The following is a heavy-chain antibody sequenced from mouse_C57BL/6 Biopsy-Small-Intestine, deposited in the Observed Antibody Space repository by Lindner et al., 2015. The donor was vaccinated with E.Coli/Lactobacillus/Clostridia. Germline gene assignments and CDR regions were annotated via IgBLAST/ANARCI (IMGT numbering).Heavy chain of an antibody. CDR1: GYTFSTYV. D-gene: IGHD2-2*01. V-gene: IGHV1-14*01. J-gene: IGHJ1*01. CDR3: ARGVNWYFDV. CDR2: INPYNDGT. Sequence: VQLQESGPELVKPGASVKMSCKASGYTFSTYVMHWVKQRPGQGLEWIGYINPYNDGTKYNEKFKGKASLTSDKSSSTAYMELSSLTSEDSAVYYCARGVNWYFDVWGAGTTVTVSS.